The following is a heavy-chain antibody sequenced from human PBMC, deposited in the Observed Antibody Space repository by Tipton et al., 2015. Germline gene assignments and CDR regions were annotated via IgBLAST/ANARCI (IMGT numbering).Heavy chain of an antibody. CDR2: ISAYNGNT. D-gene: IGHD4-23*01. Sequence: QSGAEVKKPGASVKVSCKASGYTFTSYDIHWVRQAPGQGLQWMGWISAYNGNTNYGETLQGRVTMTTDTSTSTAYMELRSLKSDDTAVYYCARDNYGGNSGFFDYWGQGTRVTVSS. CDR1: GYTFTSYD. V-gene: IGHV1-18*01. CDR3: ARDNYGGNSGFFDY. J-gene: IGHJ4*02.